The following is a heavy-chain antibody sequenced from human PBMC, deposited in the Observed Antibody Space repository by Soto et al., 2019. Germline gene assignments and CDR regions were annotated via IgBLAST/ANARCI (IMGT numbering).Heavy chain of an antibody. CDR1: GFTFGTYW. V-gene: IGHV3-7*04. Sequence: EVQLVESGRGLVQPGGSLRLSCEASGFTFGTYWMTWVRQPPGKGLECVADIKPDGSERYYVDSVKGRFTISRDNAKNSLYLHMNSLRAEDTAVYYCATDLNWEHYWGQGTLVTVSS. CDR2: IKPDGSER. CDR3: ATDLNWEHY. D-gene: IGHD7-27*01. J-gene: IGHJ4*02.